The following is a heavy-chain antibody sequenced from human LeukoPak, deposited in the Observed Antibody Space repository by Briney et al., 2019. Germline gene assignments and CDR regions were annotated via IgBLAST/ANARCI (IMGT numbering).Heavy chain of an antibody. J-gene: IGHJ4*02. V-gene: IGHV4-38-2*02. D-gene: IGHD6-13*01. CDR2: IYHSGST. CDR1: GYAISSGYY. CDR3: SRGRSSWYYGY. Sequence: PSETLSLTCTVTGYAISSGYYWGWIRQPPGKGLEWIGSIYHSGSTYYNPSLKSRVTISVDTSKNQFSLKLSSVTAADTAVYYCSRGRSSWYYGYWGQGTLVTVSS.